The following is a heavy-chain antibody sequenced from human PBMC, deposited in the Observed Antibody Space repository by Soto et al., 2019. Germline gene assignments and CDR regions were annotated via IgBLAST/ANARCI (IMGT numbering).Heavy chain of an antibody. CDR2: MNPNSGNT. CDR1: GYTFTSYD. V-gene: IGHV1-8*01. J-gene: IGHJ6*02. D-gene: IGHD2-2*01. CDR3: ARVRCRSTSCYSIFSYYYYGMDV. Sequence: RASVKVSCKAPGYTFTSYDINWVRQATGQGLEWMGWMNPNSGNTGYAQKFQGRVTMTRNTSISTAYMELSSLRSEDTAVYYCARVRCRSTSCYSIFSYYYYGMDVWGQGTTVTVSS.